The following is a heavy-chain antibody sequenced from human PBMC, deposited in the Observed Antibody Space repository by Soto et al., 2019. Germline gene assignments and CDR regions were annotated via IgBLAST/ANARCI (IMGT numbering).Heavy chain of an antibody. CDR3: ARRTGVFGVVRRYYYYGMDV. CDR1: GGSISSSSYY. V-gene: IGHV4-39*01. Sequence: SETLSLTCTVSGGSISSSSYYWGWIRQPPGKGLEWIGSIYYSGSTYYNPSLKSRVTISVDTSKNQFSLKLSSVTAADTAVYYCARRTGVFGVVRRYYYYGMDVWVQVTTVTVSS. CDR2: IYYSGST. D-gene: IGHD3-3*01. J-gene: IGHJ6*02.